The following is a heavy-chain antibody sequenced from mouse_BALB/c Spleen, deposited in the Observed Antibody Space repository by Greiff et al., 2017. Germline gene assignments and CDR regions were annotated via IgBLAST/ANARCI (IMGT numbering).Heavy chain of an antibody. Sequence: DVHLVESGGGLVQPGGSKKLSCVASGFTFSNYWMNWVRQSPEKGLEWVAEIRLKSNNYATHYAESVKGRFTISRDDSKSSVYLQMNNLRAEDTGIYYCTRGYGNYDYYAMDYWGQGTSVTVSS. CDR2: IRLKSNNYAT. J-gene: IGHJ4*01. CDR3: TRGYGNYDYYAMDY. CDR1: GFTFSNYW. D-gene: IGHD2-10*02. V-gene: IGHV6-6*02.